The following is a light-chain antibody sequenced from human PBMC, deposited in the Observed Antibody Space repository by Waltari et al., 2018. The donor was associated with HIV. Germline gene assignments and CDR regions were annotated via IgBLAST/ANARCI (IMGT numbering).Light chain of an antibody. Sequence: QSVLTQPPSASGTPGQRVTISCSGSSSNIGTNTVNWYQQLPGTAPKLLISNSNQRPSGVPDRFSGSKSGTSASLDISGLQSEDEADYYCAAWDDSLRGWVFGGGTKMTVL. CDR1: SSNIGTNT. J-gene: IGLJ3*02. V-gene: IGLV1-44*01. CDR3: AAWDDSLRGWV. CDR2: NSN.